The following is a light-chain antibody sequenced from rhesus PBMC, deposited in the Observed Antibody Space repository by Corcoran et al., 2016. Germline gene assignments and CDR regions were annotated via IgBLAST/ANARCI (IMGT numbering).Light chain of an antibody. CDR1: SSDVGGYNF. Sequence: QAALTQPRSVSGSPGQSVTISCTGTSSDVGGYNFVSWYQQHPGTAPKLLIYEVNKRPSGVSDRFSGSKSGNTASLTSSGLQAEDEADFFCCSYAGSFFVYIFGSGTRLTVL. V-gene: IGLV2-32*01. CDR3: CSYAGSFFVYI. CDR2: EVN. J-gene: IGLJ1*01.